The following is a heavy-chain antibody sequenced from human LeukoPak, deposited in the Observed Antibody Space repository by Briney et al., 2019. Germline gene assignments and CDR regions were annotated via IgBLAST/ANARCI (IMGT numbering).Heavy chain of an antibody. D-gene: IGHD6-13*01. Sequence: SVKVSCKASGGTFSSYAISWVRQAPGQGLKWMGGIIPIFGTANYAQKFQGRVTITADESTSTAYMELSSLRSEDTAVYYCASQPGYGDAFDIWGQGTMVTVSS. CDR3: ASQPGYGDAFDI. CDR1: GGTFSSYA. J-gene: IGHJ3*02. V-gene: IGHV1-69*01. CDR2: IIPIFGTA.